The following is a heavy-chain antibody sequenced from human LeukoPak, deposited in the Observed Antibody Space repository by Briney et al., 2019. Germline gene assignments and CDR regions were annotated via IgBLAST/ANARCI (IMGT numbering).Heavy chain of an antibody. CDR2: INPSGGST. CDR1: GYTFTSYY. V-gene: IGHV1-46*01. CDR3: ATLATVTPPGGY. J-gene: IGHJ4*02. D-gene: IGHD4-17*01. Sequence: ASVKVSCKASGYTFTSYYMHWVRQAPGQGLEWMGIINPSGGSTSYAQKSQGRVTMTRDTSTGTVYMELSSLRSEDTAVYYCATLATVTPPGGYWGQGTLVTVSS.